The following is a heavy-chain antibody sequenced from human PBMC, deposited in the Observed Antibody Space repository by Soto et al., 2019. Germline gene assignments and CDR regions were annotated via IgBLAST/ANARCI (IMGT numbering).Heavy chain of an antibody. V-gene: IGHV1-8*01. CDR1: GYTFTSYD. CDR2: MNPNSGNT. Sequence: GASVKVSCKASGYTFTSYDINWVRQATGQGLEWMGWMNPNSGNTGYAQKFQGRVTMTRNTSISTAYMELSSLRSEDTAVYYCARSRGGGPITIFGVVIPDEEYYFDYWGQGTLVTVSS. CDR3: ARSRGGGPITIFGVVIPDEEYYFDY. D-gene: IGHD3-3*01. J-gene: IGHJ4*02.